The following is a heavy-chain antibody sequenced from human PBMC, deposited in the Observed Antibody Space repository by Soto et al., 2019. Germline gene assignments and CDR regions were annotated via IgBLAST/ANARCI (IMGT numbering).Heavy chain of an antibody. D-gene: IGHD2-21*01. CDR2: IYHSGST. CDR1: GGSISSSNW. V-gene: IGHV4-4*02. Sequence: QVQLQESVPGLVNPSGTLSLTCAVSGGSISSSNWWSWVRQPPGKGLEWIGDIYHSGSTNYNPSLKSRVTISVDKPKTQLSLKLSSVTAADTAVYYCATIPPSSLGYFDLWGRGPLVTVSS. CDR3: ATIPPSSLGYFDL. J-gene: IGHJ2*01.